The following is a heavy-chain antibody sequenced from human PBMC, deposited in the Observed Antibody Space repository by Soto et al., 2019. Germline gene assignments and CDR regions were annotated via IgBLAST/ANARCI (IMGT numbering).Heavy chain of an antibody. CDR1: GGTLSSYA. CDR2: ITFSGTT. CDR3: ASHDSTGYLYWYSDL. Sequence: QVQLVQSGAEVKKPGSSVKVSCKASGGTLSSYAISWVRQAPGQGLEWMGGITFSGTTNYAQKFQGTVTTTADESTNTAYMELSSLRSEDSAVYYCASHDSTGYLYWYSDLWGRGTLVTVSS. J-gene: IGHJ2*01. V-gene: IGHV1-69*12. D-gene: IGHD5-18*01.